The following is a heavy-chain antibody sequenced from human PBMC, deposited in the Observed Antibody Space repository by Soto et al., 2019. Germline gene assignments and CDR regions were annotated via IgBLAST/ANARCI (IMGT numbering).Heavy chain of an antibody. CDR2: SYDNASA. CDR1: GGSISSHY. J-gene: IGHJ6*02. Sequence: PSETLSLTCAVSGGSISSHYCGWIRQPPGKGLEWIGYSYDNASANYNPYLTSRVTISVDTSKNQNSLKLSPMTAADTAEYDCARVPPAAIVYYSYGMDDWGQGTTVTVSS. CDR3: ARVPPAAIVYYSYGMDD. D-gene: IGHD2-2*01. V-gene: IGHV4-59*11.